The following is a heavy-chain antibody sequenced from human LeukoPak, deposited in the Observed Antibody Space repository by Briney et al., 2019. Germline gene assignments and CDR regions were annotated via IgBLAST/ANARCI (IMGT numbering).Heavy chain of an antibody. CDR2: IYYSGTT. J-gene: IGHJ4*02. V-gene: IGHV4-39*07. CDR1: GGSINSSSYY. D-gene: IGHD6-19*01. CDR3: ARPAVAGALGFDY. Sequence: SETLSLTCTVSGGSINSSSYYWGWIRPPPGKGLECIGTIYYSGTTYYNPSLKSRVTMSVDTSKDQFSLKLSSVTAADTAVYYCARPAVAGALGFDYWGQGTLVTVSS.